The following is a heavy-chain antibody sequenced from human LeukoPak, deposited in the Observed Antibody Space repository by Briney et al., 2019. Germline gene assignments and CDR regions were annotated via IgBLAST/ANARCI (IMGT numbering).Heavy chain of an antibody. J-gene: IGHJ2*01. Sequence: PSETMSLTCDVSGYSISSGDYYWSWIRQPPGKGLEWIGYIYYSGSTYYNPSLKSRVTISVDTSKNQFSLKLSSVTAADTAVYYGDKSPFSPARRYFDLWGRGTLVTVSS. CDR2: IYYSGST. V-gene: IGHV4-30-4*08. CDR3: DKSPFSPARRYFDL. CDR1: GYSISSGDYY. D-gene: IGHD3-3*01.